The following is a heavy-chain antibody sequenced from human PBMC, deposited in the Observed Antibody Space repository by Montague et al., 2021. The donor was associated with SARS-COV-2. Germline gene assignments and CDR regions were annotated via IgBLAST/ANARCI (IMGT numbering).Heavy chain of an antibody. D-gene: IGHD3-22*01. Sequence: SETLSLTCTVSGASISSDYWSWIRQPPGKGLEWIGYMTHSGSATYNPSLKSRVAISRDTSKNQFSLTLISATAADTAIYYCARTADPSKFDSTGYYGAFDVWGQGTTVTVSS. J-gene: IGHJ3*01. V-gene: IGHV4-59*01. CDR2: MTHSGSA. CDR3: ARTADPSKFDSTGYYGAFDV. CDR1: GASISSDY.